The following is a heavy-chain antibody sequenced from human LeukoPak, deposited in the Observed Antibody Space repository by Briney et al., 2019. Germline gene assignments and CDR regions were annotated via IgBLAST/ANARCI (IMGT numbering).Heavy chain of an antibody. CDR2: ISSSSSYI. V-gene: IGHV3-21*01. CDR3: ARDRYSYGFDY. CDR1: GFTFYDYG. D-gene: IGHD5-18*01. J-gene: IGHJ4*02. Sequence: GGSLRLSCAASGFTFYDYGMNWVRQAPGKGVEWVSSISSSSSYIYYADSVKGRFTISRDNAKNSLYLQMNSLRAEDTAVYYCARDRYSYGFDYWGQGTLVTVSS.